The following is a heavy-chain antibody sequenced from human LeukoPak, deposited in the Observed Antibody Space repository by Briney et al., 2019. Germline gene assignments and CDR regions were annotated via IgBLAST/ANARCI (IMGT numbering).Heavy chain of an antibody. V-gene: IGHV4-39*01. CDR2: IYYSGNI. CDR1: GGSVSSSYYY. Sequence: SETLSLTCTVSGGSVSSSYYYWGWIRQPPGKGLEWIVSIYYSGNIYYNPSLKSRVTISVDTSKNQFSLKLSSVTAADTAVYYCARHAPAYSSFPNSCFDYWGQGTLVTVSS. CDR3: ARHAPAYSSFPNSCFDY. J-gene: IGHJ4*02. D-gene: IGHD6-6*01.